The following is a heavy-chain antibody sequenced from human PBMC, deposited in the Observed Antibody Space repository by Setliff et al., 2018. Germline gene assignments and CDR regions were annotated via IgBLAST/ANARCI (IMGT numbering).Heavy chain of an antibody. CDR2: INAGNGNI. CDR1: GVTSTTYA. D-gene: IGHD1-26*01. Sequence: ASVKVSCKASGVTSTTYAIHWVRQAPGQGPEWMGWINAGNGNIRYSQNFQGRVTITRDTSASTAYMELSSLTSEDTAIYYCARGDVYSGSYYHFDYWGQGTLVTVS. J-gene: IGHJ4*02. V-gene: IGHV1-3*01. CDR3: ARGDVYSGSYYHFDY.